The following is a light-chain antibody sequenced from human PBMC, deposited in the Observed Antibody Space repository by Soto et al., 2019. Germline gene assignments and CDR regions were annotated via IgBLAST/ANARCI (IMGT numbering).Light chain of an antibody. CDR2: AAS. CDR1: QSINSY. V-gene: IGKV1-39*01. CDR3: QQTHSTLFI. Sequence: DIQMTQSPSSLSASVEDRVTITCRASQSINSYLNWYQQKPGKAPKLLIYAASSLQSGVPSRFSGSGSGTDFTLTISSLQPEDFATHYCQQTHSTLFIFGPGTKVDI. J-gene: IGKJ3*01.